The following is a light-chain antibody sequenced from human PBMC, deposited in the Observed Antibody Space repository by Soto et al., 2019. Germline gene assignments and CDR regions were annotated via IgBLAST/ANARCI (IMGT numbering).Light chain of an antibody. CDR1: QSISNW. V-gene: IGKV1-5*03. CDR3: QHYNSYSEA. J-gene: IGKJ1*01. CDR2: KAS. Sequence: DIQMTQSPSTLPASVGDRVNITCRASQSISNWLAWYQQKPGKAPKLLIYKASTLKSGVPSRFSGSGSGTEFTLTISSLQPDDFATYYCQHYNSYSEAFGQGTKVDIK.